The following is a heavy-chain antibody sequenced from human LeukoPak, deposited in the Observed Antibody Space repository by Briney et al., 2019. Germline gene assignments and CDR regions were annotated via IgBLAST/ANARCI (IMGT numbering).Heavy chain of an antibody. J-gene: IGHJ4*02. CDR3: ARGAAGTKENYFDY. CDR1: GFTFSSHW. V-gene: IGHV3-53*01. Sequence: GGSLILSCAASGFTFSSHWMKWVRQAPGKGLEWVSVIYSGGSTYYADSVKGRFTISRDNSKNTLYLQMNSLRAEDTAVYYCARGAAGTKENYFDYWGQGTLVTVSS. CDR2: IYSGGST. D-gene: IGHD6-13*01.